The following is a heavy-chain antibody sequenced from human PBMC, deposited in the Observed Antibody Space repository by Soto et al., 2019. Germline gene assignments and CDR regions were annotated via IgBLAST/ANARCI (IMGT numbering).Heavy chain of an antibody. Sequence: SETLSLTCSVSGGSISGDYYWSWIRQSPEKGLEWIGYIYYSGSSHSNPSLQSRLSISLDTSKNQFSLKLPSVTAADTAVYYCAGGGARWPGYFGSWGKGARVTV. V-gene: IGHV4-30-4*08. D-gene: IGHD2-15*01. CDR1: GGSISGDYY. J-gene: IGHJ4*02. CDR2: IYYSGSS. CDR3: AGGGARWPGYFGS.